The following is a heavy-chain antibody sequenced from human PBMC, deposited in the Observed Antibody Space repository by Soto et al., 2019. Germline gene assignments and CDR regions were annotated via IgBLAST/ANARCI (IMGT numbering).Heavy chain of an antibody. D-gene: IGHD3-10*01. CDR2: ISGSGGST. Sequence: PGGSLRLSCAASGFTFSSYAMSWVRQAPGKGLEWVSAISGSGGSTYYADSVKGRFTISRDNSKNTLYLQMNSLRAEDTAVYYCAKDQVVRGVIFWFDPWGKGTLVTVSS. J-gene: IGHJ5*02. V-gene: IGHV3-23*01. CDR1: GFTFSSYA. CDR3: AKDQVVRGVIFWFDP.